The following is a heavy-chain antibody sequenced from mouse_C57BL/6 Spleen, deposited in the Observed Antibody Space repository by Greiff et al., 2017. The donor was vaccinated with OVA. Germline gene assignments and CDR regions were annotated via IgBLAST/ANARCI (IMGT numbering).Heavy chain of an antibody. Sequence: QVQLQQPGAELVKPGASVKLSCKASGYTFTSYWMHWVKQRPGQGLEWIGMIHPNSGSTNYNEKFKSKATLTVDKSSSTAYMQLSSLTSEDSAVYYGARSEIPSITTAYYFDYWGQGTTLTVSS. V-gene: IGHV1-64*01. D-gene: IGHD1-1*01. CDR2: IHPNSGST. CDR3: ARSEIPSITTAYYFDY. CDR1: GYTFTSYW. J-gene: IGHJ2*01.